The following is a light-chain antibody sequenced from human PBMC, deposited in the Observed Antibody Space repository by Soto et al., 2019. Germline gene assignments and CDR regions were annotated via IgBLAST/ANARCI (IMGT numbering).Light chain of an antibody. CDR1: QSVGTY. CDR3: QQRSNWPIT. J-gene: IGKJ5*01. V-gene: IGKV3-11*01. Sequence: EIVLTPSPATLSLSPGERATLSCRASQSVGTYLAWYQQRRGQAPRLLIYDASNRATGIPARFSGSGSGTDLTLTISSLEPEDFAVYYCQQRSNWPITFGQGTRLEIK. CDR2: DAS.